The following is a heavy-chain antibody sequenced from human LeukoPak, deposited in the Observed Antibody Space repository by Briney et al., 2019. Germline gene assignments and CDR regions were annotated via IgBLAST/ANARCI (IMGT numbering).Heavy chain of an antibody. CDR1: GFTFSSYW. V-gene: IGHV3-7*01. CDR3: ARHYDGTGYSLDY. Sequence: GGSLRLSCAASGFTFSSYWMTWVRQAPGKGREWVANIKEDGSQKFYLDSVKGRFTIPRDNAKDSLFLQMSSLRAEDTAVYYCARHYDGTGYSLDYWGQGTLVTVSS. D-gene: IGHD3-22*01. CDR2: IKEDGSQK. J-gene: IGHJ4*02.